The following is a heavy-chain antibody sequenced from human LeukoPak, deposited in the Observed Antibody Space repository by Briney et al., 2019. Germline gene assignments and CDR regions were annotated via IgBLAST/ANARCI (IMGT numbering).Heavy chain of an antibody. J-gene: IGHJ4*02. CDR1: GLIFRDYA. CDR3: AKWGDYDILTGYYVSDF. Sequence: GGSLRLSCAASGLIFRDYAMSWVRQAPGKGLEWVSAITGSGDTTYYADSVKGRFTISRDNSKNTLYVEMNTLRAEDTAIYYCAKWGDYDILTGYYVSDFWGQGTLVTVSS. D-gene: IGHD3-9*01. CDR2: ITGSGDTT. V-gene: IGHV3-23*01.